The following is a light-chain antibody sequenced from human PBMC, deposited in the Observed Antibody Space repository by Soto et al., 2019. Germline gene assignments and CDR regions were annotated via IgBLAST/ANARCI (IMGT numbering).Light chain of an antibody. CDR3: QQYNTYSFT. CDR2: KAS. J-gene: IGKJ2*01. CDR1: QTINSW. Sequence: DIPMTQSPSTLSASVGDRVTITCRASQTINSWLAWYQQKPGKAPKLLIYKASNLESGVPSRFSGSGSGTEFTLTISSLQPDDFATYHCQQYNTYSFTFGQGTKLEIK. V-gene: IGKV1-5*03.